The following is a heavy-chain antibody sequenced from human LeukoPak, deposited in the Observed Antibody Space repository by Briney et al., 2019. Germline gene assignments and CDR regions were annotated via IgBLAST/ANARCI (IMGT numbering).Heavy chain of an antibody. CDR2: IWYDGSNK. CDR3: ARDGSSLDAFDI. V-gene: IGHV3-33*01. CDR1: GFTFSSYG. Sequence: GGSLRLSRAASGFTFSSYGMHWVRQAPGKGLEWVAVIWYDGSNKYYADSVKGRFTISRDNSKNTLYLQMNSLRDEDTAVYYCARDGSSLDAFDIWGQGTMVTVSS. D-gene: IGHD2-15*01. J-gene: IGHJ3*02.